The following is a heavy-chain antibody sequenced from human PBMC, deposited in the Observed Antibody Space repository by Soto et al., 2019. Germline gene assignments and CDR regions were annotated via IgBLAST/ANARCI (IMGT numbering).Heavy chain of an antibody. J-gene: IGHJ4*02. CDR1: GYTFTNND. V-gene: IGHV1-18*01. Sequence: ASVKVSCKASGYTFTNNDVSWVRQAPGQGLEWMGWISAYNGNTNYAQKLQGRVTMTTDTSTSTAYMELRSLRSDDTAVYYCARGVWNYYFDYWGQGTLVTVSS. D-gene: IGHD1-7*01. CDR3: ARGVWNYYFDY. CDR2: ISAYNGNT.